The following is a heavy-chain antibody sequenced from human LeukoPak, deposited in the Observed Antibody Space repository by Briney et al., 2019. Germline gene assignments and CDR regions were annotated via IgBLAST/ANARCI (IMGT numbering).Heavy chain of an antibody. Sequence: GGSLRLSCAASGFTFSSYAISWVRQAPGKGLEWVSAISGSGGSRYSADSVKGRFTISRDNSKNTLYLQMNSLRAEDTAIYYCAKDLYYYGSGNYIDYWGQGTLVTVSS. V-gene: IGHV3-23*01. D-gene: IGHD3-10*01. CDR1: GFTFSSYA. J-gene: IGHJ4*02. CDR2: ISGSGGSR. CDR3: AKDLYYYGSGNYIDY.